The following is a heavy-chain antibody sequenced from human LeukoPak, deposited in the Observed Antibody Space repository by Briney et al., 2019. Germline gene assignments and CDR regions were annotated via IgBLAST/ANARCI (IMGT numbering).Heavy chain of an antibody. V-gene: IGHV3-23*01. CDR2: ITYSGGSA. J-gene: IGHJ6*02. D-gene: IGHD1-26*01. CDR3: AKERGGASFFYGMDV. CDR1: GFTFSTYA. Sequence: GSLRLSCAASGFTFSTYAMSWVRQAPGKGLEWVSVITYSGGSAYYADSVKGRFTISRDNSKNTLYLQMNSLRAEDTAVYYCAKERGGASFFYGMDVWGQGTTDTVSS.